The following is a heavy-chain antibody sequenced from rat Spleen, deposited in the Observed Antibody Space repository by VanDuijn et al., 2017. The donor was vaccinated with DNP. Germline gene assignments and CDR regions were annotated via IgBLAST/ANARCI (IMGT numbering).Heavy chain of an antibody. CDR1: GFTFSNYG. V-gene: IGHV5S14*01. CDR3: ARSWGDDGYPPFAY. CDR2: ISGGGGNT. J-gene: IGHJ3*01. Sequence: EVQLVESGGGLVQPGRSLKLSCAASGFTFSNYGMAWVRQTPTKGLEWVASISGGGGNTYYRDSVKGRFTISRDNAKSTLYLQMDSLRSEDTATYYCARSWGDDGYPPFAYWGQGTLVTVSS. D-gene: IGHD1-12*03.